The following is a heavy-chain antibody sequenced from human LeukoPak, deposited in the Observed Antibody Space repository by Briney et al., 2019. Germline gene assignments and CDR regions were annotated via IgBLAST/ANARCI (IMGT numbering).Heavy chain of an antibody. Sequence: SETLSLTCTVSGDSISSSLYYWAWIRQPPGKGLEWIGSIYYSGNTYYNPSLKSRVTISVDTSKNQFSLNLSSVTAADTAVYYCARGKLLRITRITIFGVVLDYWGQGTLVTVSS. D-gene: IGHD3-3*01. J-gene: IGHJ4*02. CDR2: IYYSGNT. CDR3: ARGKLLRITRITIFGVVLDY. V-gene: IGHV4-39*01. CDR1: GDSISSSLYY.